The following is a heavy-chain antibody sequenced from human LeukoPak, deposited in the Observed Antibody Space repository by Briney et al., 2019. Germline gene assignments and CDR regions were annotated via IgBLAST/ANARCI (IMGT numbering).Heavy chain of an antibody. J-gene: IGHJ4*02. CDR2: IRFDGTKT. CDR1: EFLFSSYG. V-gene: IGHV3-30*02. CDR3: ARLKHYYGSGSYGDY. Sequence: GGSLRLSCAASEFLFSSYGMHWVRQAPGKALEWVSFIRFDGTKTYYADSVRGRFTISRDNSKNTLYLQMNSLRAEDTAVYYCARLKHYYGSGSYGDYWGQGTLVTVSS. D-gene: IGHD3-10*01.